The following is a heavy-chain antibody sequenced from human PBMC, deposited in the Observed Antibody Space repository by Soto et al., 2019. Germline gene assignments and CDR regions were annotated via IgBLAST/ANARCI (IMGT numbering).Heavy chain of an antibody. D-gene: IGHD5-18*01. J-gene: IGHJ6*02. Sequence: EVQLVESGGGLVKPGGSLRLSCAASGFTFSSYSMNWVRQAPGKGLEWVSSISSSSSYIYYADSVKGRFTISRDNAKNSLYLQMNSLRAEDTAVYYCAREQDTAMVKGVYRMDVWGQGTTVTVSS. V-gene: IGHV3-21*01. CDR2: ISSSSSYI. CDR1: GFTFSSYS. CDR3: AREQDTAMVKGVYRMDV.